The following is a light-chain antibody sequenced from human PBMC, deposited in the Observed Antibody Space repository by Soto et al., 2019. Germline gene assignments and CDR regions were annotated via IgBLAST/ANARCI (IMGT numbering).Light chain of an antibody. Sequence: EIVLTQSPGTLSLSPGDRATLSCRASQSVSSTYLAWYQQKPGQAPRLLIYDASNRAAGIPDRFSGSRSGTDFTLTISRLEAEDFAVYYCHQYASSPWTFGQGAKVEIK. V-gene: IGKV3-20*01. CDR1: QSVSSTY. J-gene: IGKJ1*01. CDR2: DAS. CDR3: HQYASSPWT.